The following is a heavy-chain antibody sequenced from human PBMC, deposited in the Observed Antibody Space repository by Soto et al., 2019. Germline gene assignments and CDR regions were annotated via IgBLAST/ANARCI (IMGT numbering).Heavy chain of an antibody. D-gene: IGHD5-18*01. CDR1: GVTFSSYG. CDR2: ISYDGTNK. Sequence: QVQLVESGGGVVQPGRSLRLSCAASGVTFSSYGMHWVRQAPGKGLEWVAVISYDGTNKYYADSVKGRLTISRDDSKNTLYLQMNSLRPEDTAVYYCAKEKATRGYSFLVDYWGQGTLVTVSS. J-gene: IGHJ4*02. CDR3: AKEKATRGYSFLVDY. V-gene: IGHV3-30*18.